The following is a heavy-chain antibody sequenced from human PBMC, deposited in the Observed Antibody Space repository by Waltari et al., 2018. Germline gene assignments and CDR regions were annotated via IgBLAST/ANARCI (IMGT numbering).Heavy chain of an antibody. Sequence: EVQLVESGGGFVQPGGSLRLSCEAAGFTFSAYGMYWVRQAPGKGLVWVSRINSDESSPSYADSVRGRFTISRVNAKNTLYLQMNSLRAEDTAVYYCARSQYSTSRLDSWGQGTLVTVSS. D-gene: IGHD6-13*01. V-gene: IGHV3-74*01. CDR1: GFTFSAYG. CDR3: ARSQYSTSRLDS. J-gene: IGHJ4*02. CDR2: INSDESSP.